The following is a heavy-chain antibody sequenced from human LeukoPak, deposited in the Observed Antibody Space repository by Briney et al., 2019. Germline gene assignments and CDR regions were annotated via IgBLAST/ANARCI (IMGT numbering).Heavy chain of an antibody. V-gene: IGHV1-18*01. D-gene: IGHD4/OR15-4a*01. CDR2: ISAYNGNT. J-gene: IGHJ4*02. CDR1: GYTFTSYG. CDR3: ARADYSGSDDY. Sequence: AASVKVSCKASGYTFTSYGISWVRQAPGQGLEWMGWISAYNGNTNYAQKLQGRVTMTTDTSTSTAYMELRSLRSDDTAVYCCARADYSGSDDYWGQGTLVTVSS.